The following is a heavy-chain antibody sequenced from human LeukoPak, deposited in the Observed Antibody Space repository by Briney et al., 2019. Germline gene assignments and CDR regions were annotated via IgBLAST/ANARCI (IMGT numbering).Heavy chain of an antibody. Sequence: GASVKVSCKASGGTFSSYAISWVRQAPGQGLEWMGGIIPIFGTANYAQKFQGGVTITTDESTSTAYMELSSLRSEDTAVYYCARDRGRRMLDAFDIWGQGTMVTVSS. J-gene: IGHJ3*02. D-gene: IGHD2/OR15-2a*01. CDR2: IIPIFGTA. CDR3: ARDRGRRMLDAFDI. V-gene: IGHV1-69*05. CDR1: GGTFSSYA.